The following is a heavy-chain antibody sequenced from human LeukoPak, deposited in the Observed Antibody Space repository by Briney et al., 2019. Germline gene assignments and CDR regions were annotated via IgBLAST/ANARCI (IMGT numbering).Heavy chain of an antibody. CDR1: GFTFRSYA. CDR2: ISDTGRST. V-gene: IGHV3-23*01. Sequence: GGSLRLSCAASGFTFRSYAMTWVRQAPGKGLEWVSGISDTGRSTYYADSVKGRFTISRSNSKSTLYLQMNSLRDEDTAVYYCAKVLRVLAYYGDYRDWGQGTLVTVSS. J-gene: IGHJ4*02. CDR3: AKVLRVLAYYGDYRD. D-gene: IGHD4-17*01.